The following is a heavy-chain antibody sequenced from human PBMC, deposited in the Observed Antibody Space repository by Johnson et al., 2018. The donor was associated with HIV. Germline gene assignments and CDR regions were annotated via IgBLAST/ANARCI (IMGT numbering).Heavy chain of an antibody. CDR1: GFSFSSYD. Sequence: VQLVASGGGVVPPGRSLRVSCGASGFSFSSYDMHWVLQAPGKGQEWVAVMSYDGSNEYYGDSVKGRFNISRDNSKNTLYLQMNSLKTEDTGVYYCAKPPAMGADAFDIWGQGTMVTVSS. CDR2: MSYDGSNE. CDR3: AKPPAMGADAFDI. D-gene: IGHD3-16*01. J-gene: IGHJ3*02. V-gene: IGHV3-30*18.